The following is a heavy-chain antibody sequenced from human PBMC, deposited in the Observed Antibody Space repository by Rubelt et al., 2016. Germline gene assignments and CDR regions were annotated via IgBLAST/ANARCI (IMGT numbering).Heavy chain of an antibody. CDR2: ISSSSTYM. D-gene: IGHD1-26*01. Sequence: GGSLRLSCVASGFTSDSHSMNWVRQAPGQGLEWVSSISSSSTYMFYSASVKGRFTISRDNAKTSLYLEMNSLRVADTAVYYCARGLVGATVDYWGQGTLGTVAS. CDR3: ARGLVGATVDY. J-gene: IGHJ4*02. CDR1: GFTSDSHS. V-gene: IGHV3-21*01.